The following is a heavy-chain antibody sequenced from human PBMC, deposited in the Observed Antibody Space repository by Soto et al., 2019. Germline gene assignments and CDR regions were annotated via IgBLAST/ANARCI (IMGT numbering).Heavy chain of an antibody. J-gene: IGHJ4*02. CDR3: ASPRRSPYYYDSSGYYYIRPLDY. CDR1: GGTFSSYA. D-gene: IGHD3-22*01. Sequence: GASVKVSCKASGGTFSSYAISWVRQAPGQGPEWMGGIIPIFGTANYAQKFQGRVTITADESTSTAYMELSSLRSEDTAVYYCASPRRSPYYYDSSGYYYIRPLDYWGQGTLVTVSS. CDR2: IIPIFGTA. V-gene: IGHV1-69*13.